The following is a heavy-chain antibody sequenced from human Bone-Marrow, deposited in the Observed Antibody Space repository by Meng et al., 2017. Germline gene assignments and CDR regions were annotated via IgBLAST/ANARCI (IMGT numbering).Heavy chain of an antibody. CDR1: GFTFSNYW. Sequence: GESLKISCAASGFTFSNYWMNWVRLAPGTGLVWVSGIRRDGSVTGYADSVKGRFTISRDNAKNTLYLQMNSLRAEDTAVYYCARDSSGPDYWGQGTLVTGAS. CDR2: IRRDGSVT. V-gene: IGHV3-74*01. D-gene: IGHD1-1*01. J-gene: IGHJ4*02. CDR3: ARDSSGPDY.